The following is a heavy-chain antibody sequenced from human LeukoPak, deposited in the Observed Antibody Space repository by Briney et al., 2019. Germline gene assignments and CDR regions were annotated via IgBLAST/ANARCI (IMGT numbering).Heavy chain of an antibody. J-gene: IGHJ4*02. D-gene: IGHD2/OR15-2a*01. V-gene: IGHV3-74*01. CDR1: GFTFGSYW. Sequence: GGSLRLSCAASGFTFGSYWMPWVRQAPGKGLVWVSRINSDGNSTNYADSVKGRFTISRDNSKNTLSLQMNSLRAEDTAIYYCARDLSEKYSIDYWGQGTLVTVSS. CDR2: INSDGNST. CDR3: ARDLSEKYSIDY.